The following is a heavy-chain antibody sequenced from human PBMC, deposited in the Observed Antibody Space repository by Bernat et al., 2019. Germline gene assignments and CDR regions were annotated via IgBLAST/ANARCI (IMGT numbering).Heavy chain of an antibody. V-gene: IGHV4-39*01. CDR1: GGSISSSSYY. CDR2: IYYSGST. J-gene: IGHJ3*02. D-gene: IGHD1-26*01. Sequence: QLQLQESGPGLVKPSETLSLTCTVSGGSISSSSYYWGWIRQPPGKGLEWIGSIYYSGSTYYNPSLKSRVTISVDTSKNQFSLKLSSVTAADTAVYYCARKPGYSAGFNAFDIWGQGTMVTVSS. CDR3: ARKPGYSAGFNAFDI.